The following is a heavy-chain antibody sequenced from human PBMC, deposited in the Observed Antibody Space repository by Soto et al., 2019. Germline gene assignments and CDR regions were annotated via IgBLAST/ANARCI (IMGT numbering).Heavy chain of an antibody. CDR2: LYYSGTP. CDR1: GGSITSGSFY. J-gene: IGHJ4*02. CDR3: TRQVAVAGGYHFDY. Sequence: SETLSLTCIVSGGSITSGSFYWVWLRHPPGKGPEWIGSLYYSGTPYYNPSLNSRATIFVDMSRKQFSLKVTSVTAAETAVYFCTRQVAVAGGYHFDYWGQGILVIVSS. V-gene: IGHV4-39*01. D-gene: IGHD6-19*01.